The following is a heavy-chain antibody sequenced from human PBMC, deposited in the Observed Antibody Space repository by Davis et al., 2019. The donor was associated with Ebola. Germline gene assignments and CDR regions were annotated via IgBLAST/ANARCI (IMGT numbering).Heavy chain of an antibody. CDR3: AKSSYCSSTSCYEDYFDY. D-gene: IGHD2-2*01. J-gene: IGHJ4*02. Sequence: GESLKISCAASGFTFNNYAMSWVRQTPGKGLEWVSSISGSGGDTNYPDSVKGRFTISRDNSKNTLYLQMNSLRAEDTAVYYCAKSSYCSSTSCYEDYFDYWGQGTLVTVSS. CDR1: GFTFNNYA. CDR2: ISGSGGDT. V-gene: IGHV3-23*01.